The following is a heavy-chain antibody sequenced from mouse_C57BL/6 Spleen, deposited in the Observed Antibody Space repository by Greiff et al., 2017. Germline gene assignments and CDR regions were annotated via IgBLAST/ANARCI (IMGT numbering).Heavy chain of an antibody. CDR2: IYPGDGDT. V-gene: IGHV1-82*01. Sequence: QVQLKQSGPELVKPGASVKISCKASGYAFSSSWMNWVKQRPGKGLEWIGRIYPGDGDTNYNGKFKGKATLTADKSSSTAYMQLSSLTSEDSAVYFGARQGDDLYYFDYWGQGTTLTVSS. CDR1: GYAFSSSW. J-gene: IGHJ2*01. CDR3: ARQGDDLYYFDY.